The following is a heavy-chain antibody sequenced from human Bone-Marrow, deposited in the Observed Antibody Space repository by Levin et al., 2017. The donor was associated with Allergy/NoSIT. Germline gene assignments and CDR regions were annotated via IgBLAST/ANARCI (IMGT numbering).Heavy chain of an antibody. CDR3: AKGVGGSYPSSRVADY. J-gene: IGHJ4*02. CDR1: GFTFNNYA. D-gene: IGHD1-26*01. V-gene: IGHV3-23*01. CDR2: VTDSGGDT. Sequence: SGGSLRLSCAASGFTFNNYAMSWVRQAPGKGLEWVATVTDSGGDTIYADSVKGRFTISRDNSKNTLSLQMNSLRAEDAAVYYWAKGVGGSYPSSRVADYWGQGTLVTVSS.